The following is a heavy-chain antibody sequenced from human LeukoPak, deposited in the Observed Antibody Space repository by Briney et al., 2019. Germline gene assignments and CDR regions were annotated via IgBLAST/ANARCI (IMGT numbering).Heavy chain of an antibody. CDR3: ARDHDTDSGYDPLSLYGMDV. CDR1: GYTFTSYG. D-gene: IGHD5-12*01. J-gene: IGHJ6*02. V-gene: IGHV1-18*01. Sequence: ASVKVSCKASGYTFTSYGISWVRQAPGQGLEWMGWISAYNGNTNYAQKLQGRVTMTTDTSTSTAYMELRSLRSDDTAVYYCARDHDTDSGYDPLSLYGMDVWGQGTTVTVSS. CDR2: ISAYNGNT.